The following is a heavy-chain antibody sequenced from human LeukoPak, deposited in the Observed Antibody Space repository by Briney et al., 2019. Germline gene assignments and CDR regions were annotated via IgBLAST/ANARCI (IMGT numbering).Heavy chain of an antibody. D-gene: IGHD3-10*01. CDR2: IYPGDSDT. V-gene: IGHV5-51*01. Sequence: KPGGSLRLSCKGSGYSFTSYWIGWVRQIPGKGLEWMGIIYPGDSDTRYSPSFEGQVTISVDKSISTDYLQWSSLKASDTAMYYCARQTRDGSGSRGYSFDFWGQGTLVAVSS. J-gene: IGHJ4*02. CDR1: GYSFTSYW. CDR3: ARQTRDGSGSRGYSFDF.